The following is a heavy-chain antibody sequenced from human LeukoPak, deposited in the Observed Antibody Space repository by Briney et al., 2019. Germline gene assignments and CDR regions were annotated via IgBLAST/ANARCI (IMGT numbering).Heavy chain of an antibody. Sequence: GRSLRLSCAASGFTFSSYGMHWVRQAPGKGLEWVAVISYDGSNKYYADSVKGRFTISRDNSKNTLYLQLNSLRAEDTAVYYCAKTIYDFWSGLDYWDQGTLVTVSS. D-gene: IGHD3-3*01. J-gene: IGHJ4*02. CDR1: GFTFSSYG. V-gene: IGHV3-30*18. CDR2: ISYDGSNK. CDR3: AKTIYDFWSGLDY.